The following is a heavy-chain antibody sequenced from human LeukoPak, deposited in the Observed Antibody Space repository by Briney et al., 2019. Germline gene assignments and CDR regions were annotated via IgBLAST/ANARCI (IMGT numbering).Heavy chain of an antibody. Sequence: PGGSLGLSCAASGFTFNRYGMHWVRQAPGKGLEWVAVIWYDGSNKYYADSVKGRFTISRDNSKNTLYLQMNSLRAEDTAVYYCASARVEYSSSAAFDYWGQGTLVTVSS. CDR1: GFTFNRYG. CDR2: IWYDGSNK. V-gene: IGHV3-33*01. D-gene: IGHD6-6*01. J-gene: IGHJ4*02. CDR3: ASARVEYSSSAAFDY.